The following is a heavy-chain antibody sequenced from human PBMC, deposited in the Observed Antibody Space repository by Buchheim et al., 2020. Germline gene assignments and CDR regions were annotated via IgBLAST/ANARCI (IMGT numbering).Heavy chain of an antibody. Sequence: EVQLVESGGGLLQPGGSLTLTCAASGFTFSDYWMHWARQAPGKGLVWVSRLNTDGSIIVYADSVRGRFTISRDHAKHTLYLQMSSLRAEDTAVYYCARGKRVGATLEYWGQGNL. CDR3: ARGKRVGATLEY. D-gene: IGHD1-26*01. J-gene: IGHJ4*02. CDR2: LNTDGSII. CDR1: GFTFSDYW. V-gene: IGHV3-74*01.